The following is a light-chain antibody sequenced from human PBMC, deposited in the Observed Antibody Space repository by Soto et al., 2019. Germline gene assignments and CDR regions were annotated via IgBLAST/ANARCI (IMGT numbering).Light chain of an antibody. CDR2: EGS. CDR1: SSDIGSYNL. CDR3: WSNGGTTL. V-gene: IGLV2-23*01. J-gene: IGLJ2*01. Sequence: QSALTQPASVSGSPGQSITISCTGTSSDIGSYNLVSWYQHHPGNAPKLMIYEGSKRPSGVSNRFSGSKSGNTASLTISGAQGEDGADYFCWSNGGTTLFGGGTKVTVL.